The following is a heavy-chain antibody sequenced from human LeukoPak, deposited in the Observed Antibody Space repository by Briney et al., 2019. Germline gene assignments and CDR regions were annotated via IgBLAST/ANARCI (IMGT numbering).Heavy chain of an antibody. CDR1: GESFSEYY. V-gene: IGHV4-34*01. CDR2: INHSGGT. CDR3: AFEGPVSGYAFDP. D-gene: IGHD5-12*01. J-gene: IGHJ5*02. Sequence: KTSETLSLTCAVYGESFSEYYWSWIRHPPGKGLEWIGQINHSGGTNYHPSLKTRVTISLDSSKNPVSLKLRYVTAADTAVYSCAFEGPVSGYAFDPWGQGALVAVSS.